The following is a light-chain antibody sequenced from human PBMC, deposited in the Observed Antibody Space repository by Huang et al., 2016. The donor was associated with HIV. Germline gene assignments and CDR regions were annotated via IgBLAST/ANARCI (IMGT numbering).Light chain of an antibody. CDR1: QNITKS. V-gene: IGKV1-39*01. J-gene: IGKJ1*01. Sequence: DIQMTQSPPSLSASVEDRVTFTCRANQNITKSKNWYQQKPGKAPKLLIYTASTLESGVPSRFSGSGSGSRFTLNIGNLQPEDFATYYCQQSFSVPRTFG. CDR2: TAS. CDR3: QQSFSVPRT.